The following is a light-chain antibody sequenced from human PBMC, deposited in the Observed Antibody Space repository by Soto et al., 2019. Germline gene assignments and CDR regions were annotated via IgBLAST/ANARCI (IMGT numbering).Light chain of an antibody. CDR2: GAF. J-gene: IGKJ2*01. Sequence: EIVLTQSPGTLSLSPGERATLSCRASQSVSSNYLAWYQQKAGQAPRLLIYGAFTRATGVPDRFNGSGSGTAFTLTVSRLEPEDFAVYYCQQYGSSPDTFGQGTELEIK. CDR1: QSVSSNY. CDR3: QQYGSSPDT. V-gene: IGKV3-20*01.